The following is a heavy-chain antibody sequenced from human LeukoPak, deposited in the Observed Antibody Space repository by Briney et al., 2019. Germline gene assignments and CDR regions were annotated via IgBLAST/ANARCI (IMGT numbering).Heavy chain of an antibody. CDR1: GGSISSGDYY. D-gene: IGHD4-17*01. V-gene: IGHV4-30-4*01. CDR3: ARVYHGDYSERAFDY. CDR2: IYYGGST. J-gene: IGHJ4*02. Sequence: SQTLSLTCTVSGGSISSGDYYWSWIRQPPGKGLEWIGYIYYGGSTYHNPSLKSRVTISVDTSKNQFSLKLSSVTAADTAVYYCARVYHGDYSERAFDYWGQGTLVTVSS.